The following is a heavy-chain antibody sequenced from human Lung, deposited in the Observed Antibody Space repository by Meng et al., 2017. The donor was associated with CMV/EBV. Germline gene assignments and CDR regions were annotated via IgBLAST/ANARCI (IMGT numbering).Heavy chain of an antibody. CDR3: ARDRGNYYYFRSGLFDP. J-gene: IGHJ5*02. Sequence: SXTXSLXXAVSGGSISTNNWWSGVRQFPGKGMEWIGEIHHSGNTNYNRSLKSRVTISVDKCENQFSLKVNSITAADTAVYYCARDRGNYYYFRSGLFDPWXQGTLVTVSS. D-gene: IGHD3-10*02. V-gene: IGHV4-4*02. CDR1: GGSISTNNW. CDR2: IHHSGNT.